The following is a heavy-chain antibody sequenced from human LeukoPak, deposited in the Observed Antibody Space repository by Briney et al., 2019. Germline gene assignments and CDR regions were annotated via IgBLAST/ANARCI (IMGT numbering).Heavy chain of an antibody. CDR1: GYIFTNYY. Sequence: EASVKVSCKASGYIFTNYYMHWVRQAPGLGLEWMGMINPSGGSTRYAQKFQGRVAMTRDTSISTAYMELSRLTSDDTAVYYCARGVAGPYYYYYMDVWGRGTTVTVSS. D-gene: IGHD6-19*01. CDR2: INPSGGST. V-gene: IGHV1-46*01. J-gene: IGHJ6*03. CDR3: ARGVAGPYYYYYMDV.